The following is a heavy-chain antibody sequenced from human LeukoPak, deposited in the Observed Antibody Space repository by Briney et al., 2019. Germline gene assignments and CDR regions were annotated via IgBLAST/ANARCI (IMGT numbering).Heavy chain of an antibody. CDR3: AKEGTMSSGTRDFDY. D-gene: IGHD3-10*02. J-gene: IGHJ4*02. CDR1: GFIFGDYG. CDR2: ITYDGNNK. Sequence: PGGSLRLSCAASGFIFGDYGMHWVRQAPGKGLEWVTFITYDGNNKYYTDSVKGRFTISRDISNNMLYLQMNSLRPEDTAVYYCAKEGTMSSGTRDFDYWGQGTLVTVSS. V-gene: IGHV3-30*02.